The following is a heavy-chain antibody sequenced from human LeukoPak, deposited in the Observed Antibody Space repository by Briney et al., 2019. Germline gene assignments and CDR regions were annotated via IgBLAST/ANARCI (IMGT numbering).Heavy chain of an antibody. J-gene: IGHJ4*02. CDR1: GFTFSTYL. CDR2: INCDGSNT. D-gene: IGHD2-2*01. Sequence: GGSLRLSCAASGFTFSTYLMHWVRQAPGKGLVWVSRINCDGSNTRNADSVKGRLTISRDNAKNTLYLQMISLRAEDTAVYYCARERRLYCSSTSCYEDFDYWGQGTLVTVSS. V-gene: IGHV3-74*01. CDR3: ARERRLYCSSTSCYEDFDY.